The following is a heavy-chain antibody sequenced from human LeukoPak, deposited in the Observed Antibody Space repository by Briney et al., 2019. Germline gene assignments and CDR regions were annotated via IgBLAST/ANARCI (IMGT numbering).Heavy chain of an antibody. J-gene: IGHJ6*03. CDR1: GFTFSSYW. CDR3: ARDGIQLWLLGHYYMDV. Sequence: GGSLRLSCAASGFTFSSYWMSWVRQAPGKGLEWVANIKQDGSEKYYVDSVKGRFTISRDNAKNSLYLQMNSLRAEDTAVYYCARDGIQLWLLGHYYMDVWGKGTTVTVSS. CDR2: IKQDGSEK. V-gene: IGHV3-7*01. D-gene: IGHD5-18*01.